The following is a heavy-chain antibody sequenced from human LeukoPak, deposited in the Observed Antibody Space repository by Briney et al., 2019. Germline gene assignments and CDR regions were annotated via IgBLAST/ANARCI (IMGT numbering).Heavy chain of an antibody. V-gene: IGHV3-23*01. Sequence: GGSLRLSCAASGFTFSSYAMSWVRQAPGKGLEWVSTIGGIGSNTYYADSVKGRFTISRDNSKNTLYLQMNSLRAEDTAVYYCAKAMPGSTYYFDSWGQGTLVTVSS. CDR2: IGGIGSNT. D-gene: IGHD3-10*01. J-gene: IGHJ4*02. CDR1: GFTFSSYA. CDR3: AKAMPGSTYYFDS.